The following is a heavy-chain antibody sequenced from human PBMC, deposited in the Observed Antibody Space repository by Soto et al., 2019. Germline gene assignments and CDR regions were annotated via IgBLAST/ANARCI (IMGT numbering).Heavy chain of an antibody. J-gene: IGHJ4*02. CDR3: ARYRSSWHFGY. D-gene: IGHD6-13*01. CDR2: INPSGGST. CDR1: GYTFTSYY. V-gene: IGHV1-46*01. Sequence: ASVKISSKASGYTFTSYYMHWVRQAPGQGLEWMGIINPSGGSTSYAQKFQVRVTMTRDTSTSTVYMVLSSLRSEDTAVYYCARYRSSWHFGYWGEGALVTVAS.